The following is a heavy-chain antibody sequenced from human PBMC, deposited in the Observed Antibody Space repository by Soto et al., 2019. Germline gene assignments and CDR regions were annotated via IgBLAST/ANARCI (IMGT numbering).Heavy chain of an antibody. V-gene: IGHV1-3*01. Sequence: ASVKVSCKASGYTITTYVMHWVRQAPGQRLEWMGWINAGSLDTKYSQKFQGRVTITRDTSASTAYLQMNSLKTEDTAVYYCTRDSGCGGDCYENYFDYWGQGTLVTVSS. J-gene: IGHJ4*02. CDR1: GYTITTYV. CDR3: TRDSGCGGDCYENYFDY. D-gene: IGHD2-21*02. CDR2: INAGSLDT.